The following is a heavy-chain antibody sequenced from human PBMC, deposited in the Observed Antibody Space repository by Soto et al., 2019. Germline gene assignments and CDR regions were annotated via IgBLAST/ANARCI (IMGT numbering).Heavy chain of an antibody. Sequence: GGSLRLSCAASGFTFSSYWMSWVRQAPGKGLEWVANIKQDGSEKYYVDSVKGRFTISRDNAKNSLYLQMNSLRAEDTAVYYCARTGGGLSHYYDSSATDGMDVWGQGTTVTVSS. J-gene: IGHJ6*02. V-gene: IGHV3-7*01. CDR3: ARTGGGLSHYYDSSATDGMDV. CDR1: GFTFSSYW. CDR2: IKQDGSEK. D-gene: IGHD3-22*01.